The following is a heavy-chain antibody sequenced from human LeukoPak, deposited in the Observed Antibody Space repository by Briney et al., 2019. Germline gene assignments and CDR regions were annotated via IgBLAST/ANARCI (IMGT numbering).Heavy chain of an antibody. CDR3: AKDIAPMYYYDSSGYYGDY. V-gene: IGHV3-30*02. CDR2: IRYDGSNK. Sequence: PGGSLRLSCAASGFTFSSYWMSWVRQAPGKGLEWVAFIRYDGSNKYYADSVKGRFTISRDNSKNTLYLQMNSLRAEDTAVYYCAKDIAPMYYYDSSGYYGDYWGQGTLVTVSS. D-gene: IGHD3-22*01. J-gene: IGHJ4*02. CDR1: GFTFSSYW.